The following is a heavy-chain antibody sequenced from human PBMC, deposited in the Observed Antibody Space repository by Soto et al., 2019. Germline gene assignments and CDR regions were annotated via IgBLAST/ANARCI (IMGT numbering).Heavy chain of an antibody. V-gene: IGHV5-51*01. D-gene: IGHD2-21*01. CDR3: ARRTGLLYSD. J-gene: IGHJ4*02. CDR1: GYSFNTYW. CDR2: IYPDDSDI. Sequence: PGESLKISCKRSGYSFNTYWIGWVRQMPGKGLEWMGVIYPDDSDIRYSPSFQGQVTISADKSISTAYLQWSSLKASDSGIYYCARRTGLLYSDWGQGTLVTVSS.